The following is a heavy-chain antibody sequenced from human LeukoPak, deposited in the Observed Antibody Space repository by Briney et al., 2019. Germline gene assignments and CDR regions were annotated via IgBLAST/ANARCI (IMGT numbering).Heavy chain of an antibody. CDR1: GFTFSGSA. V-gene: IGHV3-73*01. Sequence: GGSLRLSCAASGFTFSGSAMHWVRQASGKGLEGVGRIRSKANSYATAYAASVKGRFTISRDDSKNTAYLQMNSLKTEDTAVYYCAKGRVGAKTASFDYWGQGTLVTVSS. D-gene: IGHD1-26*01. CDR2: IRSKANSYAT. CDR3: AKGRVGAKTASFDY. J-gene: IGHJ4*02.